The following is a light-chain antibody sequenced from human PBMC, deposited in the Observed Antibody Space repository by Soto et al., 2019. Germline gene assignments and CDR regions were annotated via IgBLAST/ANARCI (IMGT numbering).Light chain of an antibody. Sequence: EIVLTQSPVTLSVSPGERVTLSFRASQRLSSNLAWYQQRPGQAPRLLIHDASTMATGIPARFSGSGSGAEFTLTINSLQSEDFAVYYCQPYNNWPLTFGGGTKVDIK. V-gene: IGKV3-15*01. J-gene: IGKJ4*01. CDR3: QPYNNWPLT. CDR2: DAS. CDR1: QRLSSN.